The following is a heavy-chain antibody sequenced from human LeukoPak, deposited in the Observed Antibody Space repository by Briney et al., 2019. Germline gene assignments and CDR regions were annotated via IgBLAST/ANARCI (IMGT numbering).Heavy chain of an antibody. V-gene: IGHV3-11*04. Sequence: GGSLRLSCTVSGFTFSDYYMSWVRQAPGKGLEWVSCISSSGSMLHYADSVEGRFTISRDNAKNSLYLQMSSLRVEDTAVYYCARASRAYGISWPPDYWGQGTLVTVSS. CDR3: ARASRAYGISWPPDY. D-gene: IGHD6-13*01. J-gene: IGHJ4*02. CDR2: ISSSGSML. CDR1: GFTFSDYY.